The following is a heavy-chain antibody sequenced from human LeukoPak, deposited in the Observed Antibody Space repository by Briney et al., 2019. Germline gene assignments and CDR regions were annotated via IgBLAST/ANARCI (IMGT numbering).Heavy chain of an antibody. CDR1: GYTFTSYY. CDR3: ARAAKGYCSGGSCYGHDY. CDR2: INPSGGST. V-gene: IGHV1-46*01. Sequence: ASVKVSCKASGYTFTSYYMHWVRQAPGQGLEWMGIINPSGGSTSYAQKFQGRVTMTRDMSTSTVYMELSSLRSEDTAVYYCARAAKGYCSGGSCYGHDYWGQGTLVTVSS. D-gene: IGHD2-15*01. J-gene: IGHJ4*02.